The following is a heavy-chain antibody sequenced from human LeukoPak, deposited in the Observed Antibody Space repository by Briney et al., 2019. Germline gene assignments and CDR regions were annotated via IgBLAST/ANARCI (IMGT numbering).Heavy chain of an antibody. J-gene: IGHJ4*02. CDR1: GGSFSGYY. CDR3: ARRILTGLAGFDY. Sequence: PSETLSLTCAVYGGSFSGYYWSWIRQPPGKGLEWIGEINHSGSTNYNPSLKSRVTISVDTSKNQFSLKLSSVTAADTAVYYCARRILTGLAGFDYWGQGTLVTVSS. V-gene: IGHV4-34*01. D-gene: IGHD3-9*01. CDR2: INHSGST.